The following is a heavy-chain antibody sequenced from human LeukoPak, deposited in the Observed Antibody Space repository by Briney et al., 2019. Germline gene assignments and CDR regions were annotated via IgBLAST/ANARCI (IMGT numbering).Heavy chain of an antibody. CDR2: MNPNSGNT. CDR1: GYTFTSYD. CDR3: ARGPPPGSSSWYSFWFDP. V-gene: IGHV1-8*01. D-gene: IGHD6-13*01. Sequence: GASVKVSCKASGYTFTSYDTNWVRQATGQGLEWMGWMNPNSGNTGYAQKFQGRVTMTRNTSISTAYMELSSLRSEDTAVYYCARGPPPGSSSWYSFWFDPWGQGTLVTVSS. J-gene: IGHJ5*02.